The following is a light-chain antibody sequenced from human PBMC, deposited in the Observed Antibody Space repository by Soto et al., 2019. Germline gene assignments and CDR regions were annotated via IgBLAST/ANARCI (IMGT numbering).Light chain of an antibody. J-gene: IGKJ1*01. Sequence: EIVLTQSPGTLSLSPGETATLSCRASQFVSSSYLAWYQQKPGQAPRLLIYGASTRATGIPARFSGSGSGTEFTLTISSLQSEDFAVYYCQHYNNRPPWTFGQGTKVDI. CDR1: QFVSSSY. CDR2: GAS. CDR3: QHYNNRPPWT. V-gene: IGKV3-15*01.